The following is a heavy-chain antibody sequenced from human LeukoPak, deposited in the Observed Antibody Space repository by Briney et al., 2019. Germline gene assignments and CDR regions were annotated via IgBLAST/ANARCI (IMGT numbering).Heavy chain of an antibody. CDR1: GFTFSSYG. D-gene: IGHD1-14*01. V-gene: IGHV3-23*01. J-gene: IGHJ4*02. CDR3: AKPARTDYADY. CDR2: ISGSGIST. Sequence: PGGTLRLSCAASGFTFSSYGMSWVRQVPRKGLEWVSAISGSGISTYYADSVKGRFTISRDNSKNTLYLQMNSLRAEDTAVYYCAKPARTDYADYWGQGTLVAVSS.